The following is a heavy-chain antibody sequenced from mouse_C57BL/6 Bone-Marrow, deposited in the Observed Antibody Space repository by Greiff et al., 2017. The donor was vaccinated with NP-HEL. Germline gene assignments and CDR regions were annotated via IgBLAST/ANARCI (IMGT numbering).Heavy chain of an antibody. V-gene: IGHV3-1*01. D-gene: IGHD1-1*01. CDR1: GYSITSGYD. J-gene: IGHJ1*03. Sequence: EVQLVESGPGMVKPSQSLSLTCTVTGYSITSGYDWHWIRHFPGNKLEWMGYISYSGSTNYNPSLKSRISITHDPSKNHVFLKLNSVTTEDTATYYCARNYGSNYWYFDVWGTGTTVTVSA. CDR2: ISYSGST. CDR3: ARNYGSNYWYFDV.